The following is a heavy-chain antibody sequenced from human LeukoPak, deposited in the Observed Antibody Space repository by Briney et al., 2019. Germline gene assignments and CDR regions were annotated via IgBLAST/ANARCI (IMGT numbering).Heavy chain of an antibody. D-gene: IGHD3-10*01. CDR3: ARNPGITMVRGARAFDI. CDR2: IIPIFGTA. J-gene: IGHJ3*02. CDR1: GGTFSSYA. Sequence: SVKVSCKASGGTFSSYAISWVRQAPGQGLEWMGGIIPIFGTANYAQKFQGRVTITADKSTSTAYMELSSLRSEDTAVYYCARNPGITMVRGARAFDIWGQGTMVTVSS. V-gene: IGHV1-69*06.